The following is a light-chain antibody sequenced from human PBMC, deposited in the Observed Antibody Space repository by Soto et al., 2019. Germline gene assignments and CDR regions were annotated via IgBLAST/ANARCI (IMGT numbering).Light chain of an antibody. CDR3: HQTYSPPLN. CDR1: QNINNY. Sequence: DIQMTQSPSSLPASVGDRVTITCRAGQNINNYLNWYQQKPGEAPKLLIYASSTLHSGVSSRFSGSGSGTDFTLTISSLQPEDFATYYCHQTYSPPLNFDGGTKVDIK. J-gene: IGKJ4*01. V-gene: IGKV1-39*01. CDR2: ASS.